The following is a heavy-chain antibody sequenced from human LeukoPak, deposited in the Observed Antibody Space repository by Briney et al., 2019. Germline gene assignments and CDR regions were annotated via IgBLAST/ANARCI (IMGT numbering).Heavy chain of an antibody. CDR2: IIPIFGTA. CDR3: ARVGRDGYRGKPILFDY. CDR1: GGTFSSYA. J-gene: IGHJ4*02. D-gene: IGHD5-24*01. Sequence: GASVKVSRKASGGTFSSYAISWVRQAPGQGLEWMGGIIPIFGTANYAQKFQGRVTITTDESTSTAYMELSSLRSEDTAVYYCARVGRDGYRGKPILFDYWGQGTLVTVFS. V-gene: IGHV1-69*05.